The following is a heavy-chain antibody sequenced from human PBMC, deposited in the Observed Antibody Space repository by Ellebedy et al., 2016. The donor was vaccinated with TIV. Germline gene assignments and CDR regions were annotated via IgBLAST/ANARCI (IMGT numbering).Heavy chain of an antibody. J-gene: IGHJ4*02. V-gene: IGHV3-23*01. CDR3: AKLPVAYNWNYADDY. Sequence: GESLKISCAASGISLRSYAMSWVRQAPGKGLEWVSTIGGTGGTTYYRESVKGRFTVSRDTSRNTLYLQMSSLRVEDTAVYYCAKLPVAYNWNYADDYWGQGTLVTVSS. D-gene: IGHD1-7*01. CDR1: GISLRSYA. CDR2: IGGTGGTT.